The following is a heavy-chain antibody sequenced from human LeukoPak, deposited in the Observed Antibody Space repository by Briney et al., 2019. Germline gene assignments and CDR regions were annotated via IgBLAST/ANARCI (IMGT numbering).Heavy chain of an antibody. Sequence: PGGSLRLSCAASGFTFSDNGLHWVRQAPGKGLDWVAYISYDGSAKYYQDSVKGRFTISRDNSENTLDLQMNSLRTEDTAVYHCVRDWWWSFDYWGQGTLVTVSS. V-gene: IGHV3-30*02. D-gene: IGHD2-8*02. CDR2: ISYDGSAK. CDR1: GFTFSDNG. J-gene: IGHJ4*02. CDR3: VRDWWWSFDY.